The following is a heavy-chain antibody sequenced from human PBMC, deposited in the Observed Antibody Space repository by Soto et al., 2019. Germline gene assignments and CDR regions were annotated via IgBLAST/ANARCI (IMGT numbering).Heavy chain of an antibody. V-gene: IGHV3-21*01. D-gene: IGHD3-10*01. CDR3: ARSTPGNPFDN. CDR2: ISAGGRSI. J-gene: IGHJ3*02. Sequence: EVQLVESGGGLVKPGGSLRVSCAASGFSFTSYTMNWVRQAPGKGLEWVASISAGGRSIYYADSLKGRSTVSRDNAKSSLYLQMNSLRAEDTAVYYCARSTPGNPFDNWGQGTMVTVSS. CDR1: GFSFTSYT.